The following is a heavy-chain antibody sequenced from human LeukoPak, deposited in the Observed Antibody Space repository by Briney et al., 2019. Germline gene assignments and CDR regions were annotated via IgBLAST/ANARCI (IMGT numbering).Heavy chain of an antibody. D-gene: IGHD5-18*01. Sequence: GGSLRLSCAASGFTFSSYAMHWVRQAPGKGLEWVAVISYDGSNKYYADSVKGRFTISRDNSKNTLYLQMNSLRAEDTAVYYCARGPARGYSYGLDYWGQGTLVTVSS. CDR1: GFTFSSYA. V-gene: IGHV3-30-3*01. CDR2: ISYDGSNK. J-gene: IGHJ4*02. CDR3: ARGPARGYSYGLDY.